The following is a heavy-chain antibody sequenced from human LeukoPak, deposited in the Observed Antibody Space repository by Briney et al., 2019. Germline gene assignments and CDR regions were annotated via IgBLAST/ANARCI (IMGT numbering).Heavy chain of an antibody. Sequence: PGGSLRLSCAASGFIFSQYSMNWVRQAPGKGLEWVSSISTSSRYIYYADSMKGRFTISRDNAKNSLYLQMNSLRVEDTAVYYCARDDGSGSYNWFDPWGQGTLVTVSS. CDR3: ARDDGSGSYNWFDP. J-gene: IGHJ5*02. CDR2: ISTSSRYI. D-gene: IGHD3-10*01. V-gene: IGHV3-21*01. CDR1: GFIFSQYS.